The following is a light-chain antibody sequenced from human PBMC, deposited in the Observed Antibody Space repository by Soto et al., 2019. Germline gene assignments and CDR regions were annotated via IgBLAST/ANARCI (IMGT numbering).Light chain of an antibody. CDR1: QSISSN. J-gene: IGKJ5*01. Sequence: EIVMTQSPVTLSVSPGERATLSCRASQSISSNLAWHQQKPGQAPRLLIYSASTRATGVPARFSGSGSGTEFNLTISRLQSEDFAVYYCQQYNNWPITFGQGTRLEIK. CDR2: SAS. V-gene: IGKV3-15*01. CDR3: QQYNNWPIT.